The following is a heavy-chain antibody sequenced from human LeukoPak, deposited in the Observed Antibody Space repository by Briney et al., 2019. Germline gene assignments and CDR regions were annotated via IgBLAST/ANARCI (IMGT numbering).Heavy chain of an antibody. Sequence: GGSLRLSCAASGFTFSSYDMLWVRQATGKGLEWVSAINTAGDTFYSGSVRGRFTISRENAKNSFYLQMNSLRAGDTAVYYCTRAPPGNGWLVDNWGQGTLVTVSS. CDR3: TRAPPGNGWLVDN. J-gene: IGHJ4*02. V-gene: IGHV3-13*04. D-gene: IGHD6-19*01. CDR2: INTAGDT. CDR1: GFTFSSYD.